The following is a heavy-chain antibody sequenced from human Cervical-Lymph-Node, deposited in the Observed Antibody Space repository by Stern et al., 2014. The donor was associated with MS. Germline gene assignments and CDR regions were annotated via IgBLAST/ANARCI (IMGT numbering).Heavy chain of an antibody. CDR2: IYYSGST. J-gene: IGHJ5*02. Sequence: QMQLVQSGPGLVKPSETLSLTCTVSGGSISSYYWSWIRQPPGKGLEWIGYIYYSGSTNYNPSLKSRVTISVDTSKNQFSLKLSSVTAADTAVYYCARDREDSSSWRWFDPWGQGTLVTVSS. CDR3: ARDREDSSSWRWFDP. V-gene: IGHV4-59*01. CDR1: GGSISSYY. D-gene: IGHD6-13*01.